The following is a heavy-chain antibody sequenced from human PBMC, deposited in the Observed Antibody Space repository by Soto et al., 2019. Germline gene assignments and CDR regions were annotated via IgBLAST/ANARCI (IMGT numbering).Heavy chain of an antibody. CDR1: GGSVSSGIYY. V-gene: IGHV4-61*01. Sequence: SATLYLGCTVSGGSVSSGIYYWIWIRQPPGKVLDWIGYIYYSGSTNYNPSLKSRVTISVDTSKNQFSLKLSSVTAADTAVYYCAREDIVVVVAATHRRFYYYGMDVWGQGTTVTVSS. CDR2: IYYSGST. CDR3: AREDIVVVVAATHRRFYYYGMDV. J-gene: IGHJ6*02. D-gene: IGHD2-15*01.